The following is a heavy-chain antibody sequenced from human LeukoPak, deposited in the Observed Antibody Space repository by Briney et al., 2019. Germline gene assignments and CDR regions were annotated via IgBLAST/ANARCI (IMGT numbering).Heavy chain of an antibody. V-gene: IGHV5-51*01. CDR1: GYTFTSYW. J-gene: IGHJ4*02. Sequence: KNGESLKISCKGSGYTFTSYWIGWVRQMPGKGLEWMGVIYPGDSDTRYSPSFQGQVTISADKSISTAYLQWGSLKASDTAMYYCARSGYSGYERFDYWGQGTLVTVSS. CDR3: ARSGYSGYERFDY. CDR2: IYPGDSDT. D-gene: IGHD5-12*01.